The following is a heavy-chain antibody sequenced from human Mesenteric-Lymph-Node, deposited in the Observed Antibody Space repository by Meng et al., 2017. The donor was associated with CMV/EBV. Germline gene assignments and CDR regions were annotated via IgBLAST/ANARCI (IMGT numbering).Heavy chain of an antibody. CDR2: IPPSCGTT. D-gene: IGHD3-10*01. Sequence: SGNYFSSYTISWLRQPAREGLGWIGSIPPSCGTTKYEQKFQGRVTLNADDTTSAVYMVLRSLRSEDTAVYCCTGAYLGSGFYNQFDYWGQGTLVTVSS. J-gene: IGHJ4*02. V-gene: IGHV1-69*15. CDR3: TGAYLGSGFYNQFDY. CDR1: GNYFSSYT.